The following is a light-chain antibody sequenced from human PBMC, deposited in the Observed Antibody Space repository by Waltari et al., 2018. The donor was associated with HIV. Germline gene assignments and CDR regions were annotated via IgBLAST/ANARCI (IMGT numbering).Light chain of an antibody. CDR2: RDS. V-gene: IGLV3-9*01. CDR1: NIGSKN. Sequence: SYGLTQPLSVSVALGQTATITCGGNNIGSKNVDWYQQKPGQAPPMTICRDSNRPSGIPERFSGSNSGNTATLTISTAQAGDEADYYCQVWDSSTASVFGTGTTVTVL. J-gene: IGLJ1*01. CDR3: QVWDSSTASV.